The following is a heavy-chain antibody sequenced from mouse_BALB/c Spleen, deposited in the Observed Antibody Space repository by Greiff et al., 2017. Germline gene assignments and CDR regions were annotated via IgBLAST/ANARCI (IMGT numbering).Heavy chain of an antibody. Sequence: EVQLVESGGGLVQPGGSRKLSCAASGFTFSSFGMHWVRQAPEKGLEWVAYISSGSSTIYYADTVKGRFTISRDNPKNTLFLQMTSLRSEDTAMYYCARDDVNYDYFDYGGQGTTLTVSS. CDR2: ISSGSSTI. V-gene: IGHV5-17*02. CDR1: GFTFSSFG. J-gene: IGHJ2*01. CDR3: ARDDVNYDYFDY. D-gene: IGHD2-3*01.